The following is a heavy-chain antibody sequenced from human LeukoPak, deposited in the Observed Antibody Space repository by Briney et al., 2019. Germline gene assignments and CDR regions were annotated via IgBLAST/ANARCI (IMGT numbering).Heavy chain of an antibody. CDR2: IYPGDSDT. CDR1: GYSFTSYW. D-gene: IGHD6-19*01. V-gene: IGHV5-51*01. Sequence: GESLKISCKGSGYSFTSYWIGWVRQMPGKGLEWMGIIYPGDSDTRYSPSFQGQVTISADKSISTAYLQWSSLKASDTAMYYCARAIAVAGDAFDIWGQGTMVTVSS. J-gene: IGHJ3*02. CDR3: ARAIAVAGDAFDI.